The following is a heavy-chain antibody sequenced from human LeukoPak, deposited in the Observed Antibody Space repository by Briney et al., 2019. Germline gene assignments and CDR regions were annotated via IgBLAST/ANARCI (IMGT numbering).Heavy chain of an antibody. V-gene: IGHV1-18*01. CDR1: GYSFKSNG. Sequence: RASVKVSCKASGYSFKSNGISWVRQAPGQGLEWMGWISAYNGNTNYAQKLQGRVTMTTDTSTSTAYMELRSLRSDDTAVYYCARDMEPTITMVRGVIPFDPWGQGTLVTVSS. CDR2: ISAYNGNT. D-gene: IGHD3-10*01. CDR3: ARDMEPTITMVRGVIPFDP. J-gene: IGHJ5*02.